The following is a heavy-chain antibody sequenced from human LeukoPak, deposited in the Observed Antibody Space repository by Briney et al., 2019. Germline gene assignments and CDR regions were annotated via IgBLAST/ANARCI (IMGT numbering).Heavy chain of an antibody. D-gene: IGHD2-21*02. V-gene: IGHV3-21*01. J-gene: IGHJ4*02. CDR2: ISSSSSYI. Sequence: GGSLRLSCAASGFTFSSYSMNWVRQAPGKGLEWVSSISSSSSYIYYADSVKGRFTISRDNSKNTLYLQMNSLRAEDTAVYYCAKDMSGGDCPDYWGQGTLVTVSS. CDR3: AKDMSGGDCPDY. CDR1: GFTFSSYS.